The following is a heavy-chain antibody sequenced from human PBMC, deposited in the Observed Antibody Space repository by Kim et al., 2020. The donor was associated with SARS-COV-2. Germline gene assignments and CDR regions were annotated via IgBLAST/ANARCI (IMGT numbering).Heavy chain of an antibody. V-gene: IGHV4-39*07. Sequence: YYNPSLKSRVTISVDTSKSQFSLKLSSVTAADTAVYYCAREGYSGYDYEYWGQGTLVTVSS. CDR3: AREGYSGYDYEY. D-gene: IGHD5-12*01. J-gene: IGHJ4*02.